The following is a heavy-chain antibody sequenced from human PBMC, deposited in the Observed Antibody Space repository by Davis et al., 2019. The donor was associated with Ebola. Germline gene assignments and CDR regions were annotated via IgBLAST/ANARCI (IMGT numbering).Heavy chain of an antibody. CDR3: ARDPQTYYDFWSGYPLYYGMDV. CDR2: ISSSGSTI. D-gene: IGHD3-3*01. J-gene: IGHJ6*02. CDR1: GFTFSSYT. V-gene: IGHV3-48*01. Sequence: GESLKISCAASGFTFSSYTMNWVRQAPGKGLEWVSSISSSGSTINYADSVKGRFTVSRDNAKNSLYLQMNSLRAEDTAVYYCARDPQTYYDFWSGYPLYYGMDVWGQGTTVTVSS.